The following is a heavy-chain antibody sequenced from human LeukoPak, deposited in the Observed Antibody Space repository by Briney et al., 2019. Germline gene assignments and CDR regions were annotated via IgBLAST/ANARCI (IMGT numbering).Heavy chain of an antibody. V-gene: IGHV4-39*01. CDR3: ARHAPNPNWLWYFDL. Sequence: PSETLSLTCTVPGGSISSSSYYWGWIRQPPGKGLEWIGSIYYRGTTYYNPSLKSRVTISVDTSKNQFSLKLNSVTAADTAVYNCARHAPNPNWLWYFDLWGRGTLVTLSS. CDR1: GGSISSSSYY. CDR2: IYYRGTT. J-gene: IGHJ2*01. D-gene: IGHD3-22*01.